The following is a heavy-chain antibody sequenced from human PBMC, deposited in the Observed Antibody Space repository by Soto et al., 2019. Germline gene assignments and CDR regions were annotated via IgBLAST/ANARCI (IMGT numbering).Heavy chain of an antibody. D-gene: IGHD3-16*01. CDR1: GDSISSGNKY. CDR2: IFSSGTT. V-gene: IGHV4-30-4*01. CDR3: ARVPSPFDYYYAMDV. J-gene: IGHJ6*02. Sequence: LSLTCTVSGDSISSGNKYWSWIRQAPGKGLEWIGYIFSSGTTYYNPSLKSRLTMSLDTSQNQFSLRLASVTDADSAVYYCARVPSPFDYYYAMDVWGQGTTVTVSS.